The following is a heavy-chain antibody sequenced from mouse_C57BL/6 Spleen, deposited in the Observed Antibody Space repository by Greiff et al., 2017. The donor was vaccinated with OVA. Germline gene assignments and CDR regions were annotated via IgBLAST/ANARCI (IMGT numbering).Heavy chain of an antibody. Sequence: EVQLVESGGGLVKPGGSLKLSCAASGFTFSSYAMPWVRQTPEKRLEWVATISDGGSYTYYPDNVKGRFTISRDNAKNNLYLQMSHLKSEDTAMYYCASGLGKAWFAYWGQGTLVTVSA. D-gene: IGHD4-1*01. CDR3: ASGLGKAWFAY. CDR2: ISDGGSYT. V-gene: IGHV5-4*01. CDR1: GFTFSSYA. J-gene: IGHJ3*01.